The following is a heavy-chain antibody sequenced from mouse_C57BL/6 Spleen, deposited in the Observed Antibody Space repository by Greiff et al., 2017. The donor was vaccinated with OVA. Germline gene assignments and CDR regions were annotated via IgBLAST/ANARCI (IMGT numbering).Heavy chain of an antibody. V-gene: IGHV5-6*01. CDR2: ISSGGSYT. CDR1: GFTFSSYG. CDR3: AREDYGSSLYYYAMDY. D-gene: IGHD1-1*01. J-gene: IGHJ4*01. Sequence: DVQLVESGGDLVKPGGSLKLSCAASGFTFSSYGMSWVRQTPDKRLEWVATISSGGSYTYYPASVRGRFTISRDNAKNTLYLQMSSLKSEDTAMYYCAREDYGSSLYYYAMDYWGQGTSVTVSS.